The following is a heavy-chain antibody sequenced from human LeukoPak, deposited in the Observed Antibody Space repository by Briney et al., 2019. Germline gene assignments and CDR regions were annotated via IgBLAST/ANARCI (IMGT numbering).Heavy chain of an antibody. J-gene: IGHJ4*02. CDR2: ISSSGSTI. D-gene: IGHD4-17*01. Sequence: PGGSLRPSCAASGFTFSSYEMNWVRQAPGKGLEWVSYISSSGSTIYYADSVKGRFTISRDNAKNSLYLQMNSLRAEDTAVYYCARVEGGKDYGDFDYWGQGTLVTVSS. V-gene: IGHV3-48*03. CDR3: ARVEGGKDYGDFDY. CDR1: GFTFSSYE.